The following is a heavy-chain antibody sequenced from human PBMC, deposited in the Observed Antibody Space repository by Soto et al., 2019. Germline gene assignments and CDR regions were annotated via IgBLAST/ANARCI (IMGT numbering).Heavy chain of an antibody. Sequence: LSLTRTGSGGSISRSNFYRGWIRQPPGKGMDWIGSIYYSGSTYYNPSLKSRVTISVDTSKNQFSLKLSSVTAADTAVYYCARDRRSISPWSGYYYYRLAVSGQGTTVLGSS. CDR3: ARDRRSISPWSGYYYYRLAV. CDR1: GGSISRSNFY. J-gene: IGHJ6*02. CDR2: IYYSGST. V-gene: IGHV4-39*02. D-gene: IGHD3-3*02.